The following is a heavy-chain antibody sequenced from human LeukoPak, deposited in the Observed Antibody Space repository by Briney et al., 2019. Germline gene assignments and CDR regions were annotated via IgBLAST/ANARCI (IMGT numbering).Heavy chain of an antibody. CDR3: ARDQFVKVLSITMVRGVIPV. CDR1: GFTFSSYW. Sequence: GGSLRLSCAASGFTFSSYWMSWVRQAPGKGLEWVANIKQDGSEKYYVDSVKGRFTISRDNAKNSLYLQMNSLRAEDTAVYYCARDQFVKVLSITMVRGVIPVWGQGTTVTVSS. V-gene: IGHV3-7*01. J-gene: IGHJ6*02. D-gene: IGHD3-10*01. CDR2: IKQDGSEK.